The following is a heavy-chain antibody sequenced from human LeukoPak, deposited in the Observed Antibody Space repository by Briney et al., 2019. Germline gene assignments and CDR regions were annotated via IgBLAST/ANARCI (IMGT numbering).Heavy chain of an antibody. V-gene: IGHV1-2*02. CDR2: INPNSGGT. CDR3: ARHRRVLGTIAVAGTGFDY. Sequence: ASVKVSCKASGYTFTGYYMHWVRQAPGQGLEWMGWINPNSGGTNYAQKFQGRVTMTRDTSISTAYMELSRLRSDDTAVYYCARHRRVLGTIAVAGTGFDYWGQGTLVTVSS. J-gene: IGHJ4*02. D-gene: IGHD6-19*01. CDR1: GYTFTGYY.